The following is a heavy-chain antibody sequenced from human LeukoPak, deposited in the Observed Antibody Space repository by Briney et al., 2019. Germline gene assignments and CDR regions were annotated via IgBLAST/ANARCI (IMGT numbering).Heavy chain of an antibody. D-gene: IGHD5-18*01. CDR2: IYYSGST. CDR3: ARGGVTDAFDI. V-gene: IGHV4-30-4*01. Sequence: SETLSLTCTVSGGSISSGDYYWSWIRQPPGKGLEWIGYIYYSGSTYYNPSLKSRVTISVDTSKNQFSLKLSSVTAADTAVYYCARGGVTDAFDIWGQGTMVTVSS. CDR1: GGSISSGDYY. J-gene: IGHJ3*02.